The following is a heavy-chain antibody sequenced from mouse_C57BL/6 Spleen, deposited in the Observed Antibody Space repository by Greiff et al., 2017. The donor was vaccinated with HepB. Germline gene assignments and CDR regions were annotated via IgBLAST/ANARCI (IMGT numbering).Heavy chain of an antibody. CDR1: GYTFTSYW. D-gene: IGHD1-1*01. CDR3: ARGYYGSSYLDY. V-gene: IGHV1-55*01. CDR2: IYPGSGST. J-gene: IGHJ2*01. Sequence: QVQLQQPGAELVKPGASVKMSCKASGYTFTSYWITWVKQRPGQGLEWIGDIYPGSGSTNYNEKFKSKATLTVDTSSSTAYMQLSGLPSEDSAVYYGARGYYGSSYLDYWGQGTTLTVSS.